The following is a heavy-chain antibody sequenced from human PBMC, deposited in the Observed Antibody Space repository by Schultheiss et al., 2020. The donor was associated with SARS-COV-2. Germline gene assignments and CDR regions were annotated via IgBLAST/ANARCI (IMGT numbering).Heavy chain of an antibody. CDR1: GGSISSGGYY. D-gene: IGHD3-9*01. Sequence: SETLSLTCTVSGGSISSGGYYWSWIRQHPGKGLEWIGYIYYSGSTYYNPSLKSRVTISVDTSKNQFSLKLSSVTAADTAVYYCARGALAVLRYFDWLSQGDYFDYWGQGTLVTVSS. V-gene: IGHV4-31*03. CDR3: ARGALAVLRYFDWLSQGDYFDY. CDR2: IYYSGST. J-gene: IGHJ4*02.